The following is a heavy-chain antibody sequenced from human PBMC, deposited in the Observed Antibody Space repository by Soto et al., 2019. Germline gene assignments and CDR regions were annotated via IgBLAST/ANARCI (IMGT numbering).Heavy chain of an antibody. Sequence: EVQLVESGGGLVQPVGSLRLSCAASGFTFSSYSMNWVRQSPGKGLEWVPYISSSSSTIYYADSVKGRFTISRDNAKNSLYLQMNSLRDEDTAVYYCARDRIADRINVVYPPGIWGQGTMVTVSS. J-gene: IGHJ4*02. D-gene: IGHD6-6*01. CDR2: ISSSSSTI. V-gene: IGHV3-48*02. CDR1: GFTFSSYS. CDR3: ARDRIADRINVVYPPGI.